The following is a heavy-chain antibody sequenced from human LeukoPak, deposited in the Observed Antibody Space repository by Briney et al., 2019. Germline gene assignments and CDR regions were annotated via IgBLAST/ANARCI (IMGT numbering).Heavy chain of an antibody. J-gene: IGHJ6*03. CDR2: IYPGDSDT. Sequence: GESLKISCKGSGYSFTSYWIGWVRQMPGKGLEWMGIIYPGDSDTRYSPSFQGQVTISADKSISTAYLQWSSLKASDTAMYYCASLKRNYGSGSYYMGVWGKGTTVTVSS. D-gene: IGHD3-10*01. V-gene: IGHV5-51*01. CDR1: GYSFTSYW. CDR3: ASLKRNYGSGSYYMGV.